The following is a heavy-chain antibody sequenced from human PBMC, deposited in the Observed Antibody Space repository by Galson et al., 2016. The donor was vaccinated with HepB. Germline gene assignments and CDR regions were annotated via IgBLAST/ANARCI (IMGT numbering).Heavy chain of an antibody. Sequence: LVKPTQTLPLTCTYSGFSLSTSGIGVAWIRQAPGKAPEWLAPIFWDDDRRYNPSLQSRLTITKDTSKNQVVLTMANMDPVDTATYYLVHRPRNSPNCYDPWGPGTLVTVSS. V-gene: IGHV2-5*02. CDR3: VHRPRNSPNCYDP. D-gene: IGHD4-11*01. J-gene: IGHJ5*02. CDR1: GFSLSTSGIG. CDR2: IFWDDDR.